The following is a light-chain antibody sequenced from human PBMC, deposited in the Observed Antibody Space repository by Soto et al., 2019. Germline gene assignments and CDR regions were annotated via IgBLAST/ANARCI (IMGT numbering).Light chain of an antibody. CDR3: QRVDLI. Sequence: DIQMTQSPSSLSASVGDRVTITCQASQDISTYLNWYQEKPGRAPRILIYDLSNLGTGVPSRFSGSGSGTDFTLTISSLQPEDIATYYCQRVDLIFGPGTKVEIK. J-gene: IGKJ3*01. CDR1: QDISTY. CDR2: DLS. V-gene: IGKV1-33*01.